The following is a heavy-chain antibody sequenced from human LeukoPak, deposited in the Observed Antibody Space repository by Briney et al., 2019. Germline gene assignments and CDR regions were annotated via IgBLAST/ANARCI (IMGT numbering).Heavy chain of an antibody. V-gene: IGHV4-39*07. J-gene: IGHJ4*02. CDR3: ARDPSIVGATPYFDY. Sequence: SETLSLTCTVSGGSISSSSYYWGWIRQPPGKGLEWIGSIYYSGSTYYNPSLKSRVTISVDTSKNQFSLKLSPVTAADTAVYYCARDPSIVGATPYFDYWGQGTLVTVSS. CDR2: IYYSGST. D-gene: IGHD1-26*01. CDR1: GGSISSSSYY.